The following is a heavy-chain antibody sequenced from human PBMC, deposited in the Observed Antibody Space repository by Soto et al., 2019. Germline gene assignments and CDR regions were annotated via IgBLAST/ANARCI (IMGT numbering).Heavy chain of an antibody. D-gene: IGHD2-8*02. Sequence: VQLLESGGGLVQPGGSLRLSCAASGFTFNNYAMTWVRQAPGKGLEWVSTISGRDGSTYYADSVKGRFTISRDNSKNALYLQMSSLRAEDTALYYCVKDWTGDTCPCMDVWGQGTTVTVSS. J-gene: IGHJ6*01. V-gene: IGHV3-23*01. CDR1: GFTFNNYA. CDR2: ISGRDGST. CDR3: VKDWTGDTCPCMDV.